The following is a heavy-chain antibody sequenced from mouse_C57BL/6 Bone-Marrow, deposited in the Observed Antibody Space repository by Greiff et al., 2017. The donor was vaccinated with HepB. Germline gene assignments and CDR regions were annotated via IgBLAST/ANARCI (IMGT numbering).Heavy chain of an antibody. CDR2: ISYDGSN. V-gene: IGHV3-6*01. CDR3: ARGLITTVVVDY. D-gene: IGHD1-1*01. CDR1: GYSITSGYY. Sequence: EVKLQESGPGLVKPSQSLSLTCSVTGYSITSGYYWNWIRQFPGNKLEWMGYISYDGSNNYNPSLKNRISITRDTSKNQFFLKLNSVTTEDTATYYCARGLITTVVVDYWGQGTTLTVSS. J-gene: IGHJ2*01.